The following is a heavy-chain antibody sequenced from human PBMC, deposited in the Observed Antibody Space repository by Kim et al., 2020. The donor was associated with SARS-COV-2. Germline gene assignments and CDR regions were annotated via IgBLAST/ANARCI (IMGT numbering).Heavy chain of an antibody. CDR2: IYWDDDK. CDR3: AHSRSWGDRITAGWSEP. D-gene: IGHD3-16*01. V-gene: IGHV2-5*02. CDR1: GFSLSTSGVG. J-gene: IGHJ5*02. Sequence: SGPTLVNPTQTLTLTCTFSGFSLSTSGVGVGWIRQPPGKALEWLALIYWDDDKSYSPSLKSRLTITKDTSKNQVVLTMTNMDPVDTATYYCAHSRSWGDRITAGWSEPCGQGTLVTVSS.